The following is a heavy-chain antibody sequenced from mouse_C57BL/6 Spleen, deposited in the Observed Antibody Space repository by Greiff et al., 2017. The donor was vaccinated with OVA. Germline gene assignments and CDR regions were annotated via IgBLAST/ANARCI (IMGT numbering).Heavy chain of an antibody. CDR1: GYTFTSYW. J-gene: IGHJ2*01. D-gene: IGHD6-2*01. Sequence: VQLQQPGAELVRPGTSVKLSCKASGYTFTSYWMHWVKQRPGQGLEWIGVIDPSDSYTNYNQKFKGKATLTVDTSSSTAYMQLSSLTSEDSAVYYCARGGSLSYYFDYWGQGTTLTVSS. CDR2: IDPSDSYT. V-gene: IGHV1-59*01. CDR3: ARGGSLSYYFDY.